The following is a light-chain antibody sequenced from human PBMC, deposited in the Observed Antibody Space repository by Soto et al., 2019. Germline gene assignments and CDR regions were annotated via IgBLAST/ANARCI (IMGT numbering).Light chain of an antibody. CDR2: AAS. CDR1: QSVSRH. CDR3: QQTYNMPRT. Sequence: DIQMTQSPSSLSASLGDRVTITCRPSQSVSRHLHWYQQKPGQAPRLLIYAASSLQSGVPSRFSGSGSGTDFTLTITSLQPEDSATYYCQQTYNMPRTFGPGTKVDIK. J-gene: IGKJ3*01. V-gene: IGKV1-39*01.